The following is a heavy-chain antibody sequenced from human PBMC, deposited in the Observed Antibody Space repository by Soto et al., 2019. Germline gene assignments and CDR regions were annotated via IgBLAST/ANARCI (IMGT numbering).Heavy chain of an antibody. V-gene: IGHV4-39*01. D-gene: IGHD6-19*01. Sequence: SETLSLTCTVSGGSISSSSYYWGWIRQPPGKGLEWIGSIYYSGSTYYNPSLKSRVTISVDTSKNQFSLKLSSVTAADTAVYYCARLHNSGWFFKPPFDYWGQGTLVTVSS. CDR3: ARLHNSGWFFKPPFDY. CDR1: GGSISSSSYY. J-gene: IGHJ4*02. CDR2: IYYSGST.